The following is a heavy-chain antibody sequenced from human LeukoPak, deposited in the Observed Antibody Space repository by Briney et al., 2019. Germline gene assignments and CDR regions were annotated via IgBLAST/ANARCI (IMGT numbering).Heavy chain of an antibody. J-gene: IGHJ6*02. CDR2: IIPILGIA. CDR3: ARPGSSSNYYYYGMDV. D-gene: IGHD6-6*01. V-gene: IGHV1-69*04. CDR1: GYTFTSYD. Sequence: SVKVSCKASGYTFTSYDIKWVRQAPGQGLEWMGRIIPILGIANYAQKFQGRVTITADKSTSTAYMELSSLRSEDTAVYYCARPGSSSNYYYYGMDVWGQGTTVTVSS.